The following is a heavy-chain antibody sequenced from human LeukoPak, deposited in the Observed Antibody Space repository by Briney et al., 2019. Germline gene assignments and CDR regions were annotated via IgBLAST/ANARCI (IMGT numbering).Heavy chain of an antibody. V-gene: IGHV1-8*01. CDR2: MNPNSGNT. J-gene: IGHJ6*02. CDR1: GYTFTSYD. Sequence: ASVKVSCKASGYTFTSYDINWVRQATGQGLEWMGWMNPNSGNTGYAQKFQGRVTMTRNTSISTAYMELSGLRSEDTAVYYCARGLDQIWWINYYYYGMDVWGQGTTVTVSS. D-gene: IGHD5-12*01. CDR3: ARGLDQIWWINYYYYGMDV.